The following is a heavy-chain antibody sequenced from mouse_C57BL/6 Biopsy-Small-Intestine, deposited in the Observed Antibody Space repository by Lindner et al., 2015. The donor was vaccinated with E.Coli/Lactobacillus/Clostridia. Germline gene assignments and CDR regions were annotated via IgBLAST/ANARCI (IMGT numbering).Heavy chain of an antibody. Sequence: VQLQESGPELVKPGASVKISCKASGYSFTDYNMNWVKQSNGKSLEWIGVINPYYGTTSYNQKFRGKATLTVDQSSSTAYMQLNSLTSEDSAVYFCAKGNWDGGFAYWGQGTLVTVSA. CDR3: AKGNWDGGFAY. D-gene: IGHD4-1*01. CDR2: INPYYGTT. CDR1: GYSFTDYN. J-gene: IGHJ3*01. V-gene: IGHV1-39*01.